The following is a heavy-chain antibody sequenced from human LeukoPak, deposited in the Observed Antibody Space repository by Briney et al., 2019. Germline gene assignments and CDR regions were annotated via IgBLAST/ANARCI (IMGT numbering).Heavy chain of an antibody. CDR1: GFTFSSYG. D-gene: IGHD2-15*01. V-gene: IGHV3-30*18. J-gene: IGHJ4*02. CDR3: AKGCGGGSCYSGD. Sequence: GGSLRLSCAASGFTFSSYGMHWVRQAPGKGLEWVAVIPYDGSNKYYADSVKGRFTISRDNSKNTLYLQMNSLRGEDTAVYYCAKGCGGGSCYSGDWGQGTLVTVSS. CDR2: IPYDGSNK.